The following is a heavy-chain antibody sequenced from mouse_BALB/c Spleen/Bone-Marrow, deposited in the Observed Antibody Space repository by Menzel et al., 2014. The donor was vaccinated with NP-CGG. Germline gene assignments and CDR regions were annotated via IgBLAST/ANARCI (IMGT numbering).Heavy chain of an antibody. D-gene: IGHD2-4*01. CDR1: GFTFXNYG. V-gene: IGHV5-6-3*01. CDR3: ARGYDYSSWFAY. Sequence: EVKLMESGGGLVQPGGSLKLSCAASGFTFXNYGMSWVRQTPDKRLEMIATINVNGDTTYHPDSVKGRFTISRDNVKNTLYLQMSSLESEDTAMYYCARGYDYSSWFAYWGQGTLVTVSA. CDR2: INVNGDTT. J-gene: IGHJ3*01.